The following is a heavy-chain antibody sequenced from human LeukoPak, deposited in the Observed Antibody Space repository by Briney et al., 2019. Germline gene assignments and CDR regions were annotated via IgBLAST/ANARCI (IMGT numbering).Heavy chain of an antibody. CDR3: ASRPLVYYDSSGPDY. Sequence: SETLSLTCTVSGGSISSSSYYWVWIRQPPGKGLEWIGSIYYSGSTYYNPSLKSRVTISVDTSKNQFSLKLSSVTAADTAVYYCASRPLVYYDSSGPDYWGQGTLVTVSS. V-gene: IGHV4-39*01. J-gene: IGHJ4*02. D-gene: IGHD3-22*01. CDR1: GGSISSSSYY. CDR2: IYYSGST.